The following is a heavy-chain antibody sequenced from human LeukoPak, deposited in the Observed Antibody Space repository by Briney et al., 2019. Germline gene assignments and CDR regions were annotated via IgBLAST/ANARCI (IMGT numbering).Heavy chain of an antibody. V-gene: IGHV3-48*01. CDR2: ISSSSSTI. CDR3: ARDAPPRYCSSTSCWRGFDY. Sequence: GGSLRLSCAASGLTFSSYSMNWVRQAPGKGLEWVSYISSSSSTIYYADSVKGRFTISRDNAKNSLYLQMNSLRAEDMVVYYCARDAPPRYCSSTSCWRGFDYWGQGTLVTVSS. D-gene: IGHD2-2*01. J-gene: IGHJ4*02. CDR1: GLTFSSYS.